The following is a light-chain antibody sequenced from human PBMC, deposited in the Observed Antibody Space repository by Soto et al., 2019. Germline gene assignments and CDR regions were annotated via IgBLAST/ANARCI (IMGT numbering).Light chain of an antibody. Sequence: VLTQPPSVSGAPGQRVTISCTGSSSNIGAGYDVHWYQQRPGTAPKLLIFGNINRPSGVPDRFSGSKSGTSASLAITGLQAEDEGDYYCQSYDRTLSARYVFGTGTKVTVL. J-gene: IGLJ1*01. CDR2: GNI. CDR1: SSNIGAGYD. V-gene: IGLV1-40*01. CDR3: QSYDRTLSARYV.